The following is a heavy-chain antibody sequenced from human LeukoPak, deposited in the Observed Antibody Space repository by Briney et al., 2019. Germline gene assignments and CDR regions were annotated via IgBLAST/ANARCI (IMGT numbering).Heavy chain of an antibody. Sequence: SETLSLTCTVSGGSISSSSYYWGWICQPPGKGLEWIGSIYYSGSTYYNPSLKSRVTISVDTSKNQFSLKLSSVTAADTAVYYCARVLVVAYNWFDPWGQGTLVTVSS. CDR3: ARVLVVAYNWFDP. CDR2: IYYSGST. V-gene: IGHV4-39*07. CDR1: GGSISSSSYY. D-gene: IGHD2-15*01. J-gene: IGHJ5*02.